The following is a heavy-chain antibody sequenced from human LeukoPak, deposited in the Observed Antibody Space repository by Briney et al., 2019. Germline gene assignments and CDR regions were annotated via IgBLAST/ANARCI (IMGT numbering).Heavy chain of an antibody. CDR3: ARGRPQPYRYFDWLLEPPDY. D-gene: IGHD3-9*01. V-gene: IGHV4-59*01. CDR1: GGSISSYY. J-gene: IGHJ4*02. CDR2: IYYSGST. Sequence: SETLSLTCTVSGGSISSYYWSWIRQPPGKGLEWIGYIYYSGSTNYNPSLKSRVTISVDTSKNQSSLKLSSVTAADTAVYYCARGRPQPYRYFDWLLEPPDYWGQGTLVTVSS.